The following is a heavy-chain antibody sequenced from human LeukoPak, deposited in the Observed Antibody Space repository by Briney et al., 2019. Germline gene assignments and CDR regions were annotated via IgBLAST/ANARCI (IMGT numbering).Heavy chain of an antibody. Sequence: GGSLRLSCAASGFTFSSYAMSWVRQAPGKGLEWVLAISGSGGSTYYADSVKGRFTISRDNSKNTLYLQMNSLRAEDTAVYYCAKFGYYYDSSGYYSQFDYWGQGTLVTVSS. V-gene: IGHV3-23*01. D-gene: IGHD3-22*01. J-gene: IGHJ4*02. CDR2: ISGSGGST. CDR3: AKFGYYYDSSGYYSQFDY. CDR1: GFTFSSYA.